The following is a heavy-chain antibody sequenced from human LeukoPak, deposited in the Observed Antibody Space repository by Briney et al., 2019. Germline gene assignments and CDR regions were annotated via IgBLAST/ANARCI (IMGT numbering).Heavy chain of an antibody. CDR1: GFTFSSYA. J-gene: IGHJ4*02. D-gene: IGHD3-3*01. Sequence: GGSLRLSCAASGFTFSSYAMSWVRQAPGKGLEWVSAISGSGDNTYYADSVKGRFTISRDNSKNTLYLQMNSLRAEDTALYYCARVEEWLGMVYDYWGQGTLVTVSS. V-gene: IGHV3-23*01. CDR2: ISGSGDNT. CDR3: ARVEEWLGMVYDY.